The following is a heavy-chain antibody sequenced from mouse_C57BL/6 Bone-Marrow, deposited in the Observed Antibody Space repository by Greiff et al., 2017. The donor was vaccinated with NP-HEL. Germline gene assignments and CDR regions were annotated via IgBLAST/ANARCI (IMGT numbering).Heavy chain of an antibody. J-gene: IGHJ3*01. Sequence: VQLVESGPGLVAPSQSLSITCTVSGFSLTSYGVDWVRQSPGKGLEWLGVIWGVGSTNYNSALKSRLSISKDNSKSQVFLKMNSLQTDDTPMYYCATSYGSSLAWFAYWGQGTLVTVSA. CDR3: ATSYGSSLAWFAY. D-gene: IGHD1-1*01. V-gene: IGHV2-6*01. CDR2: IWGVGST. CDR1: GFSLTSYG.